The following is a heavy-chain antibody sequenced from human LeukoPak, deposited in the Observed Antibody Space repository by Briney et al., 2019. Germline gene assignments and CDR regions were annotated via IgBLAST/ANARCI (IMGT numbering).Heavy chain of an antibody. CDR3: ARGSVRGEFDP. V-gene: IGHV4-59*01. J-gene: IGHJ5*02. Sequence: SETLSLTCTVSGGSISSYYWSWIRQPPGKGLEWIGYIYYSGSTNYNPSLKSRVTISVDTSKNQFSLKLSSVTAADTAVYYCARGSVRGEFDPWGQGTLVTVSS. CDR2: IYYSGST. D-gene: IGHD3-10*01. CDR1: GGSISSYY.